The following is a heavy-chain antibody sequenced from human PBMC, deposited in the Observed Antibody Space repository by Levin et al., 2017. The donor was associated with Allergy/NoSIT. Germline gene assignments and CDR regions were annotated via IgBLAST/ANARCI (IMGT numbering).Heavy chain of an antibody. Sequence: SQTLSLPCTVSGGSLSDNSWTWIRQSPGQGLEWIGEINHSGGTNYSPSLKSRVTMSVDTSKNQFSLKVTSVTAADTAVYYCPRGESGRDDVVVPAVQVRMRHYYFYMDVWGKGAPVTVSS. D-gene: IGHD2-2*01. CDR1: GGSLSDNS. CDR2: INHSGGT. V-gene: IGHV4-34*01. J-gene: IGHJ6*03. CDR3: PRGESGRDDVVVPAVQVRMRHYYFYMDV.